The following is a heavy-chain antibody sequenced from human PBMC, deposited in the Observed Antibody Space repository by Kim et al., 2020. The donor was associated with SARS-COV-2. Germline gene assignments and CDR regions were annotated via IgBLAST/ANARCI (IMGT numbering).Heavy chain of an antibody. Sequence: SETLSLTCAVYGGSFSGYYWSWIRQPPGKGLEWIGEINHSGSTNYNPSLKSRVTISVDTSKNQFSLKLSSVTAADTAVYYCARLAGQGVRFLEWLPDYYYYGMDVWGQGTTVTVSS. J-gene: IGHJ6*02. D-gene: IGHD3-3*01. CDR1: GGSFSGYY. V-gene: IGHV4-34*01. CDR2: INHSGST. CDR3: ARLAGQGVRFLEWLPDYYYYGMDV.